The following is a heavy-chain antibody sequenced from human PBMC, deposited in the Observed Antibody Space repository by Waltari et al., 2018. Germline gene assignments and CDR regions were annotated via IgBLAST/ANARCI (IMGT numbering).Heavy chain of an antibody. CDR3: ARGHGDYFYYYYMDV. CDR1: GFTFSSYS. V-gene: IGHV3-48*04. Sequence: EVQLVESGGGLVQPGGSLRLSCAASGFTFSSYSMNWVRQAPGKGLEWVSYISSSSTIYYADSVKGRFTISRDNAKNSLYLQMNSLRAEDTAVYYCARGHGDYFYYYYMDVWGKGTTVTVSS. CDR2: ISSSSTI. J-gene: IGHJ6*03. D-gene: IGHD4-17*01.